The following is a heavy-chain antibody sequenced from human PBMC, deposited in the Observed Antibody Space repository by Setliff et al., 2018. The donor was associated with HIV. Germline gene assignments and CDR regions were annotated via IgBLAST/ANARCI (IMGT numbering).Heavy chain of an antibody. CDR2: IYHSGST. CDR3: ARDIQAAGTGWFDP. Sequence: SETLSLTCTVSGGSISSSSYYWGWIRQPPGKGLEWIGNIYHSGSTHYNPSLKSRVTISLDTSKNQFSLKLSSVTAADTAVYYCARDIQAAGTGWFDPWGQGTLVTVSS. CDR1: GGSISSSSYY. D-gene: IGHD6-13*01. J-gene: IGHJ5*02. V-gene: IGHV4-39*07.